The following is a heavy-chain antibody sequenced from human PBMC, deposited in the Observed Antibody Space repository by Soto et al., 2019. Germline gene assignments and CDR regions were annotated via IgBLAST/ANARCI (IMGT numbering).Heavy chain of an antibody. CDR1: GFTFSNFA. Sequence: GGSLRLSCAGSGFTFSNFAMSWVRQAPGKGLEWVSAISGSGTNTYYADSVKGWCTISRDNSRNTLYLQMNSLRAEDTAVYYCASAYYYDGSGSQGYFDYWGQGTLVTVSS. CDR3: ASAYYYDGSGSQGYFDY. J-gene: IGHJ4*02. CDR2: ISGSGTNT. D-gene: IGHD3-22*01. V-gene: IGHV3-23*01.